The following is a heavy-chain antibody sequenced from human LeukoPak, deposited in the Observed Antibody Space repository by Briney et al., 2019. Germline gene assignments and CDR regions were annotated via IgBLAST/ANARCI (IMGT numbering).Heavy chain of an antibody. D-gene: IGHD2-21*02. V-gene: IGHV4-59*01. CDR1: GGSISSYY. CDR3: ARELAYCGGDCYTGWFDP. CDR2: IYYSGST. J-gene: IGHJ5*02. Sequence: SETLSLTCTGSGGSISSYYWSWIRQPPGKGLEWIGYIYYSGSTNYNPSLKSRVTISVDTSKNQFSLKLSSVTAADTAVYYCARELAYCGGDCYTGWFDPWGQGTLVTVSS.